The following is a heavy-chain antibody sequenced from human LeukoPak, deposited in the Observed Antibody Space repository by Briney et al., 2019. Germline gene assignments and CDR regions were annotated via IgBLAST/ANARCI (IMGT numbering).Heavy chain of an antibody. CDR3: ARVPLHDTSGRYYPH. CDR2: INTGNGNT. CDR1: GYTFSNYG. J-gene: IGHJ1*01. Sequence: GASVKVSCKTSGYTFSNYGMHWVRQAPRQSLEWMGWINTGNGNTKSSQKFQDRVTLTRDTSASTAYMELNSLSSEDTAVYYCARVPLHDTSGRYYPHWGLGTLVTVSS. V-gene: IGHV1-3*04. D-gene: IGHD3-22*01.